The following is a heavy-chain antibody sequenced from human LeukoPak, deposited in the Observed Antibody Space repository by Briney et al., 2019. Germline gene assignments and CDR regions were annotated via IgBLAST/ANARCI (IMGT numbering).Heavy chain of an antibody. CDR1: GYTFTIYA. J-gene: IGHJ4*02. V-gene: IGHV7-4-1*02. D-gene: IGHD4-11*01. CDR2: INTNTGNP. Sequence: ASVNVSFTCSGYTFTIYAMNWVRQAPGQGLEWMGWINTNTGNPTYAQGFTGRFVFSLDTSVSTAYLQISSLKAEDTAVYYCARDLWMTTVTTLDYWGQGTLVTVSS. CDR3: ARDLWMTTVTTLDY.